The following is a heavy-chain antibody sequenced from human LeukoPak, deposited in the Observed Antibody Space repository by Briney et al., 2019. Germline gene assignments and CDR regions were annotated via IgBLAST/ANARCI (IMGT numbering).Heavy chain of an antibody. J-gene: IGHJ4*02. Sequence: PGRSLRLSCAASGFTFSSYGMHWVRQAPGKGLEWVAVISYDGSYKYHADSVKGRFSISRDNSKNTLYLQMNSLRVEDTAVYYCAKGLIYCSGGSCSGGYFDYWGQGTLVTVSS. D-gene: IGHD2-15*01. CDR3: AKGLIYCSGGSCSGGYFDY. CDR2: ISYDGSYK. V-gene: IGHV3-30*18. CDR1: GFTFSSYG.